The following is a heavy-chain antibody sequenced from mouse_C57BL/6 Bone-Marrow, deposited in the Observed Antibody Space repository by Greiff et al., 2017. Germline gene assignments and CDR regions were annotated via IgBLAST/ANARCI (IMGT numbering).Heavy chain of an antibody. CDR2: IYPSDSET. D-gene: IGHD1-1*01. CDR3: ARGQNYDSSSTWCAY. CDR1: GYTFTSYW. J-gene: IGHJ3*01. Sequence: QVQLQQPGAELVRPGSSVKLSCKASGYTFTSYWMDWVKQRPGQGLEWIGNIYPSDSETHYNQKFKDKATLTVDKSSSTAYMQLSSLTSEDSAVYYCARGQNYDSSSTWCAYWGQGTLVTVSA. V-gene: IGHV1-61*01.